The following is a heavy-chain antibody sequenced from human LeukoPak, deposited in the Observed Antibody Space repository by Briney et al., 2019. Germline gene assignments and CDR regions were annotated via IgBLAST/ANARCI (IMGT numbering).Heavy chain of an antibody. CDR3: AKDRDSSGYPYYFDY. D-gene: IGHD3-22*01. J-gene: IGHJ4*02. CDR1: GFTFSSYA. CDR2: ISGSGGST. Sequence: PGGSLRLSCAASGFTFSSYAMSWVRQAPGKGLEWVSAISGSGGSTYYADSVKGRFTISRDNSKNTLYLQMNSLRAEDTAVYYCAKDRDSSGYPYYFDYWGQGTLVTVAS. V-gene: IGHV3-23*01.